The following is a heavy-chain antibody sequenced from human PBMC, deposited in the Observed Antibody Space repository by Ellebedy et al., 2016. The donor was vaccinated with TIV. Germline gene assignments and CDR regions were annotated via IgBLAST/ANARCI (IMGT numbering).Heavy chain of an antibody. CDR3: ARGRRDYYNSSGYHKRVDAFDI. J-gene: IGHJ3*02. V-gene: IGHV3-48*02. Sequence: GESLKISCAASGFTFSSYSMNWVRQAPGRALEWVSYVSIRSDTIYYADSVKGRFTTSRDSAKNSLYLQMNSLRDEDTAVYYCARGRRDYYNSSGYHKRVDAFDIWGQGTMVTVSS. CDR2: VSIRSDTI. D-gene: IGHD3-22*01. CDR1: GFTFSSYS.